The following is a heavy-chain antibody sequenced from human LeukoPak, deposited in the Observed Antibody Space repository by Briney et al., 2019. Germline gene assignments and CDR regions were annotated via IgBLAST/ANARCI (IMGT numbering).Heavy chain of an antibody. V-gene: IGHV3-74*01. CDR2: IISDGSST. J-gene: IGHJ4*02. CDR3: ARDLCD. Sequence: GGSLRLSCAASGFTFSNYWMHWVRQTPGKGLEWVSRIISDGSSTIYADSVKGRFTISRDNSKNTLYLQMNSLRAEDTAVYYCARDLCDWGQGTLVTVSS. CDR1: GFTFSNYW. D-gene: IGHD3-10*02.